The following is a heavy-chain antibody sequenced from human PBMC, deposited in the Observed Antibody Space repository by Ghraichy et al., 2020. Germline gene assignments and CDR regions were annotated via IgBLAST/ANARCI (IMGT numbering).Heavy chain of an antibody. CDR1: GYTFTGYY. CDR2: INPNSGGT. D-gene: IGHD3-22*01. Sequence: ASVKVSCKASGYTFTGYYMHWVRQAPGQGLEWMGWINPNSGGTNYAQKFQGRVTMTRDTSISTAYMELSRLRSDDTAVYYCARVGDSSGYYDLYFDYWGQGTLATVSS. V-gene: IGHV1-2*02. J-gene: IGHJ4*02. CDR3: ARVGDSSGYYDLYFDY.